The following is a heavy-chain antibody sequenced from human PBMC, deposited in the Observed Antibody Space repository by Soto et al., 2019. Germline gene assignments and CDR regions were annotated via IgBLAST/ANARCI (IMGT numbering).Heavy chain of an antibody. CDR3: ARGMTPPGAPAWYYFDS. D-gene: IGHD2-8*02. CDR1: GASITGSSY. J-gene: IGHJ4*02. Sequence: SETLSLTCTVSGASITGSSYWSWIRQPAGKGLEWIGRFSLSGTTSYNPSLRSRVTMSADVSKNQFSLRLTSVTAADTALYYCARGMTPPGAPAWYYFDSWGQGTLVNAPQ. CDR2: FSLSGTT. V-gene: IGHV4-4*07.